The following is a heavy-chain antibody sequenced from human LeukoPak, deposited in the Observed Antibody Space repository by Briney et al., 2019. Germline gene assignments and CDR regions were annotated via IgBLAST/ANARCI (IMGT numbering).Heavy chain of an antibody. Sequence: ASVKVSCKASGYTFTSYAMNWVRQAPGQGLEWMGWINTNTGNPTYAQGFTGRFVFSLDISVSTAYLQISSLKAEDTAVYYCAREDTYYDLYAGARDAFDIWGQGTMVTVSS. V-gene: IGHV7-4-1*02. CDR1: GYTFTSYA. CDR2: INTNTGNP. CDR3: AREDTYYDLYAGARDAFDI. J-gene: IGHJ3*02. D-gene: IGHD3-3*01.